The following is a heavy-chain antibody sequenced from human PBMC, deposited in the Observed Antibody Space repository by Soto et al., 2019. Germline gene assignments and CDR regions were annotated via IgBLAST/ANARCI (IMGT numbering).Heavy chain of an antibody. V-gene: IGHV1-58*01. CDR2: IVVGSGNT. Sequence: SGKVACKASGFTFTSSAVQWVRQARGQRLEWIGWIVVGSGNTNYAQKFQERVTITRDMSTSTAYMQLSSLRSEDTAVYYCAAVPYYYDSSAYYFDYWGQGTLVNVSS. J-gene: IGHJ4*02. CDR1: GFTFTSSA. CDR3: AAVPYYYDSSAYYFDY. D-gene: IGHD3-22*01.